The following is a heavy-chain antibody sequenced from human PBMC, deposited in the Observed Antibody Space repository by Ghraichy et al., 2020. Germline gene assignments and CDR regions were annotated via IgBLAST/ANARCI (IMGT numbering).Heavy chain of an antibody. CDR3: ARQLVATTVSTVSGYFDY. V-gene: IGHV3-30-3*01. D-gene: IGHD5-12*01. CDR2: VSYDETNE. CDR1: GFTFSSYP. J-gene: IGHJ4*02. Sequence: GGSLRLSCAASGFTFSSYPMHWVRQAPGKGLEWVAGVSYDETNEYYGDSVKGRFTISRDNSKSTLYLQMNSLRAEDTAVYHCARQLVATTVSTVSGYFDYWGQGALVTVSS.